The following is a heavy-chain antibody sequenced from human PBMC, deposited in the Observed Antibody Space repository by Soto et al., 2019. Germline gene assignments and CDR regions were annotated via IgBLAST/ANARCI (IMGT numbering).Heavy chain of an antibody. D-gene: IGHD2-15*01. CDR3: ARDSSVLEGYNWFDP. J-gene: IGHJ5*02. CDR2: ISAYNGNT. CDR1: GYTFTSYG. Sequence: GASVKVSCKASGYTFTSYGISWVRQAPGQGLEWMGWISAYNGNTNYAQKLQGRVTMTTDTSTSTAYMELRSLRSDDTAVYYCARDSSVLEGYNWFDPWGQGTLVTVSS. V-gene: IGHV1-18*01.